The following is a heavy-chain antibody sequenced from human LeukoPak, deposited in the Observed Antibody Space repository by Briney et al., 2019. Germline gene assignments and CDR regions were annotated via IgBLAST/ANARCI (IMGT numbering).Heavy chain of an antibody. J-gene: IGHJ5*02. V-gene: IGHV1-2*02. CDR1: GYTFTGYY. CDR2: INPNSGGT. Sequence: ASVKVSCKASGYTFTGYYMHWVRQAPGQGLEWMGWINPNSGGTNYAQKFQGRVAMTRDTSISTAYMELSRLRSDDTAVYYCARDNSSSLNWFDPWGQGTLVTVSS. D-gene: IGHD6-13*01. CDR3: ARDNSSSLNWFDP.